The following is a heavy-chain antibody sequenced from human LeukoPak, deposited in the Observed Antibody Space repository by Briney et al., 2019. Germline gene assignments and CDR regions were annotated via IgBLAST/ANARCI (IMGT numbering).Heavy chain of an antibody. D-gene: IGHD3-22*01. CDR3: AKMPLRVIYLGWFDP. V-gene: IGHV3-23*01. CDR2: ISGSGGST. J-gene: IGHJ5*02. Sequence: GGSLRLSCAASGFTSSSYGMSCVRHAPGKGLEWVSAISGSGGSTYYADSVKGLFTISRDNTKNPLYLQINSLRAEDTAVYCCAKMPLRVIYLGWFDPWGQGTLVTVSS. CDR1: GFTSSSYG.